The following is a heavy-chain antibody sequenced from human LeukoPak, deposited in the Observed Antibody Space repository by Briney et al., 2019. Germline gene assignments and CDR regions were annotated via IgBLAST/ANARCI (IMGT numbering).Heavy chain of an antibody. Sequence: SETLSLTCTVSGGSISSYYWSWIRQPAGKGLEWIGRIYTSGSTNYNPSLKSRVTMSVDTSKNQFSLKLSSVTAADTAVYYCASGTLYCTNGVCYTWFDPWGQGTLVTVSS. CDR1: GGSISSYY. V-gene: IGHV4-4*07. J-gene: IGHJ5*02. D-gene: IGHD2-8*01. CDR3: ASGTLYCTNGVCYTWFDP. CDR2: IYTSGST.